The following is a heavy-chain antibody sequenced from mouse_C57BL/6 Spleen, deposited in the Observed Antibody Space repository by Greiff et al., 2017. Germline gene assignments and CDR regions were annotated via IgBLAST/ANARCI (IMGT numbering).Heavy chain of an antibody. J-gene: IGHJ4*01. D-gene: IGHD2-5*01. Sequence: EVQLQESGPGLVKPSQSLSLTCSVTGYSITSGYYWNWIRQFPGNNLEWMGFISYDGSNNYNPSLKKRSTITRDTSKNQFILKLNSVTTEDTATYYCARWGYSKGAMDYWGQGTSVTVSS. V-gene: IGHV3-6*01. CDR2: ISYDGSN. CDR1: GYSITSGYY. CDR3: ARWGYSKGAMDY.